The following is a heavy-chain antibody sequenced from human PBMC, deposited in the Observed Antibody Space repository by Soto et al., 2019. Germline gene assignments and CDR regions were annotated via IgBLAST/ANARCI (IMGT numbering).Heavy chain of an antibody. CDR3: ARYCSGVVAVGDWFDP. Sequence: SETLSLTCAVSGGSISSGGYSWSWIRQPPGRGLEWIGYIYHSGSTYYNPSLKSRVTISVDRSKNQFSLKLSFVTAADTAVYYCARYCSGVVAVGDWFDPWGQGTLVTVSS. CDR1: GGSISSGGYS. CDR2: IYHSGST. V-gene: IGHV4-30-2*01. D-gene: IGHD2-15*01. J-gene: IGHJ5*02.